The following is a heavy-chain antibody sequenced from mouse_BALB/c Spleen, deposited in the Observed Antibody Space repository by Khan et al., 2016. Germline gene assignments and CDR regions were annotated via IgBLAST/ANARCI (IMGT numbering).Heavy chain of an antibody. CDR1: DYSFTSYT. D-gene: IGHD1-1*01. V-gene: IGHV1-4*01. CDR3: VRYSTTVVAPLDY. Sequence: QVQLKQSGAELARPGASVKMSCKASDYSFTSYTMHWVKQRPGQGLEWLGFINPSSSYTNYNQNFKDKATLTADKSSSTAYMQLSSLTSEDSAVYFCVRYSTTVVAPLDYWGQGTTLTVSS. CDR2: INPSSSYT. J-gene: IGHJ2*01.